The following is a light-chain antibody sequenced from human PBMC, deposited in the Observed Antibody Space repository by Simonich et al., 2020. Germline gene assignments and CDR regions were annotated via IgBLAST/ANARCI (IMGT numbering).Light chain of an antibody. Sequence: QSALTQPASVSGSPGQSITISCTGTSSDVGGYNYVSWYQQHPGKAPKLMSYDVSKRPSGVSNRFSGSKSGNTASLTISGLQAEYEADYYCSSYTSSSTWVFGGGTKLTVL. J-gene: IGLJ3*02. V-gene: IGLV2-14*01. CDR2: DVS. CDR1: SSDVGGYNY. CDR3: SSYTSSSTWV.